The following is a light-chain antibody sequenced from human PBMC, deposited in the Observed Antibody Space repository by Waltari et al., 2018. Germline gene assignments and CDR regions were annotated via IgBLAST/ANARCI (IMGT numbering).Light chain of an antibody. J-gene: IGKJ4*01. CDR1: HSVSSN. CDR2: GAS. V-gene: IGKV3D-15*01. CDR3: QQYNNWPPRAT. Sequence: EIVMTQSPATLSVSPGERATLSCRASHSVSSNLAWYKQKPGQAPRLLMYGASTRATGIPARFIGSGSGTEFPLTISSLQSEDFALYYCQQYNNWPPRATFGGGTKVEL.